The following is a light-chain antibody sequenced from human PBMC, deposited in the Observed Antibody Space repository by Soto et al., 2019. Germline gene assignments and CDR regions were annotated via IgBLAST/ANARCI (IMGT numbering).Light chain of an antibody. Sequence: IQMTHSPSALSATVGDRVTITCLASQDIGTLLAWYQQKPEKAPKVLIYRASHLESGVPSRFSASGSGTEFSLTINSLQADDFATYYCQQYHIFSWTFGQGTKVDIK. CDR2: RAS. CDR3: QQYHIFSWT. CDR1: QDIGTL. J-gene: IGKJ1*01. V-gene: IGKV1-5*03.